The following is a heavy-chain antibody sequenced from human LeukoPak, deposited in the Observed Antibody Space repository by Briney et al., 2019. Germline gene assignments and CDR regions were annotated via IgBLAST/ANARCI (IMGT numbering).Heavy chain of an antibody. V-gene: IGHV1-18*01. CDR3: ARDNSVRDEAWWFNP. J-gene: IGHJ5*02. CDR2: ISAYNGNT. D-gene: IGHD5-24*01. CDR1: GYTFTSSG. Sequence: GASVKVSCKASGYTFTSSGISWVRLAPGQGLEWLGWISAYNGNTNYAQILQGRVTMTTDTSTSTAYMELRSLRSDDTAVYYCARDNSVRDEAWWFNPWGQGTLVTVSS.